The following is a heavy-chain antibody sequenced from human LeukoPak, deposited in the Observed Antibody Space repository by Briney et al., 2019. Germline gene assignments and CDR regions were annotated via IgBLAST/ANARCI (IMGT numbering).Heavy chain of an antibody. CDR3: AKDAYSSSSPHFDY. D-gene: IGHD6-6*01. Sequence: PGGSLRLSCAASGLTVSSNYMSWVRQAPGKGLEWVSVIYSCGSTYYADSVKGRFTISRDNSKNTLYLQMNSLRAEDTAVYYCAKDAYSSSSPHFDYWGQGTLVTVSS. J-gene: IGHJ4*02. CDR1: GLTVSSNY. CDR2: IYSCGST. V-gene: IGHV3-66*03.